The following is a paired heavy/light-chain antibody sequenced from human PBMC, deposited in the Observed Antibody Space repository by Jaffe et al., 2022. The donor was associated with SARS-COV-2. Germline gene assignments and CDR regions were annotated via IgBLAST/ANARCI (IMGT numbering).Heavy chain of an antibody. CDR1: GFTFSNFR. J-gene: IGHJ4*02. CDR2: INQDGNGI. Sequence: EVQVVESGGGLVQPGGSLRLSCAVSGFTFSNFRMTWIRQAPGKGLEWVTSINQDGNGISYVDSVKGRFTISRDNAKGSLYLQMNSLRPEDTAVYYCARTSRGDYAFHWGQGTLVTVSS. CDR3: ARTSRGDYAFH. D-gene: IGHD2-21*02. V-gene: IGHV3-7*01.
Light chain of an antibody. CDR2: KVS. Sequence: DVVMTQSPLSLPVTLGQPASISCRSSQSLVSGDGNTYLNWFHQRPGQSPRRLIYKVSNRDSGVPDRFSGSGSGTDFTLKISRVEAEDVGVYYCMQATHWPHTFGQGTKLEIK. J-gene: IGKJ2*01. V-gene: IGKV2-30*01. CDR1: QSLVSGDGNTY. CDR3: MQATHWPHT.